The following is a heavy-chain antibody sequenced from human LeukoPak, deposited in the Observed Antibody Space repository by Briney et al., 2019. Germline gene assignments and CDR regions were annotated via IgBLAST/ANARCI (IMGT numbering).Heavy chain of an antibody. CDR2: IYTSGST. D-gene: IGHD1-26*01. CDR3: CPVGATSAKN. CDR1: GGSISSGSYY. Sequence: PSQTLSLTCTVSGGSISSGSYYWSWIRQPAGKGLEWIGRIYTSGSTNYNPSLKSRVTISVDTSKNQFSLKLSSVTAADTAVYYCCPVGATSAKNWGQGTLVTVSS. V-gene: IGHV4-61*02. J-gene: IGHJ4*02.